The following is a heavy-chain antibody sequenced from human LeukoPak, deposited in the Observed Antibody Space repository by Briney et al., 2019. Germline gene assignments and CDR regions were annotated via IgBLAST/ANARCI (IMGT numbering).Heavy chain of an antibody. D-gene: IGHD2-2*01. CDR2: IYYSGST. CDR1: GGSISSYY. J-gene: IGHJ6*02. V-gene: IGHV4-59*01. Sequence: SETLSLTCTVSGGSISSYYWSWIRQPPGKGLEWIGYIYYSGSTNYNPSLKSRVTISVDTSKNQLSLKLSSVTAADTAVYYCARGDVVVPAAMHYYYDMDVWGQGTTVTVSS. CDR3: ARGDVVVPAAMHYYYDMDV.